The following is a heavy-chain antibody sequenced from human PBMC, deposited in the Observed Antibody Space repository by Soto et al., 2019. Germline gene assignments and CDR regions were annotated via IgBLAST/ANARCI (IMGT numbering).Heavy chain of an antibody. D-gene: IGHD6-13*01. J-gene: IGHJ4*02. V-gene: IGHV3-23*01. CDR1: GFTFSSNA. CDR2: ISGSGGSA. Sequence: GGSLRLSCAASGFTFSSNAMSWVRQAPGKGLEWVSAISGSGGSAYYPDSVRGRFTISRDNAKNTLYLQMNSLRAEDTAVYYCARGSGSSWNFDYWGQGTLVTVSS. CDR3: ARGSGSSWNFDY.